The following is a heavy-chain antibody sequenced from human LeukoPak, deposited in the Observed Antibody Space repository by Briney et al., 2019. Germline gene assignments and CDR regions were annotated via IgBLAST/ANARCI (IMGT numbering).Heavy chain of an antibody. V-gene: IGHV3-23*01. Sequence: GGSLRLSCAASGFTFSSYAMSWVRQAPGKGLEWVSAISGSGGSTYYADSVKGRFTISRDNSKNTLYLQMNSLRAEDTAVYYCAKDRGPRMAAYWFDPWGQGTLVTVSS. CDR3: AKDRGPRMAAYWFDP. CDR2: ISGSGGST. CDR1: GFTFSSYA. J-gene: IGHJ5*02. D-gene: IGHD5-24*01.